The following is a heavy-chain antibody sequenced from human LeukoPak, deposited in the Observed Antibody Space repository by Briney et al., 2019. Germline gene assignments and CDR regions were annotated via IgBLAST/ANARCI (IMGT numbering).Heavy chain of an antibody. CDR3: AKDTQYGDYLC. CDR1: GFTFSSYE. CDR2: IRYDGSNK. J-gene: IGHJ4*02. D-gene: IGHD4-17*01. V-gene: IGHV3-30*02. Sequence: PGGSLRLSCAASGFTFSSYEMNWVRQAPGKGLEWVAFIRYDGSNKYYADSVKGRFTISRDNSKNTLYLQMNSLRAEDTAVYYCAKDTQYGDYLCWGQGTLVTVSS.